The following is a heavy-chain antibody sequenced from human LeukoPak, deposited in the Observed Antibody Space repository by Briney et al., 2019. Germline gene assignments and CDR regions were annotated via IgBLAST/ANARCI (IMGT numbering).Heavy chain of an antibody. CDR2: IYSGGST. V-gene: IGHV3-66*01. J-gene: IGHJ6*02. Sequence: GGSLRLSCAASGFTFSSYAMSWVRQAPGKGLEWVSVIYSGGSTYYADSVKGRFTISRDNSKNTLYLQMNSLRAEDTAIYYCARVPCSSSPCYSGMDVWGQGTTVTVSS. CDR1: GFTFSSYA. D-gene: IGHD2-2*01. CDR3: ARVPCSSSPCYSGMDV.